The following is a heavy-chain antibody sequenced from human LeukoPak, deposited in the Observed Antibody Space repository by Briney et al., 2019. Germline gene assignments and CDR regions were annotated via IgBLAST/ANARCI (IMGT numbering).Heavy chain of an antibody. Sequence: RPGGSLRLSCAASGFTFSSYAMSWVRQAPGKGLEWVSAISGSGGSTYYADSVKGRFTISRDNSKNTLYLQMNSLRAEDTAVYYCAKDHCSSTRCPLDYWGQGTLVTVSS. CDR1: GFTFSSYA. J-gene: IGHJ4*02. CDR2: ISGSGGST. V-gene: IGHV3-23*01. D-gene: IGHD2-2*01. CDR3: AKDHCSSTRCPLDY.